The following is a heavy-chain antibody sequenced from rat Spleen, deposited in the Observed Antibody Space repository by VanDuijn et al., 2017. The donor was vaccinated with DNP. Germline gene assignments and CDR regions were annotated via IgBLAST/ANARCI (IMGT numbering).Heavy chain of an antibody. D-gene: IGHD1-11*01. CDR2: MWTGGGT. J-gene: IGHJ1*01. Sequence: QVQLKESGPGLVQPSQTLSLTCTVSGFSLTSYHVSWVRQPPGKGLEWMGVMWTGGGTAFNSLLKSRLSIGRDTSKSQVFLKMNSLQPEDTGTYFCARHRGGAFAGYFDFWGPGTMVTVSS. CDR1: GFSLTSYH. CDR3: ARHRGGAFAGYFDF. V-gene: IGHV2-43*01.